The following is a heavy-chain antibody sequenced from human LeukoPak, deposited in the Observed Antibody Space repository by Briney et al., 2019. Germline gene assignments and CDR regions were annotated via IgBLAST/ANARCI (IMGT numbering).Heavy chain of an antibody. D-gene: IGHD1-26*01. CDR3: ARSSWGATNSGAFDI. CDR2: IYYSGST. CDR1: GGSISSYY. Sequence: SETLSLTCTVSGGSISSYYWSWIRQPPGKGLEWIGYIYYSGSTNYNPSLKSRVTISVDTSKNQFSLKLSSVTAADTAVYYCARSSWGATNSGAFDIWGQGTMVTVSS. V-gene: IGHV4-59*01. J-gene: IGHJ3*02.